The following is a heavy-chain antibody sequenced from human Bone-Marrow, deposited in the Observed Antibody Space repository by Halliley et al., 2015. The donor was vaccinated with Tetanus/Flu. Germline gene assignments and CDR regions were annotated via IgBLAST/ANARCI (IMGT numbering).Heavy chain of an antibody. CDR3: GRGVSTVITFDY. J-gene: IGHJ4*02. Sequence: QLVQSGAEVKKPGSSVKVSCKASGDSFRTYAFNWVRQAPGQGLEWMGRIIPVFGTTNYAQKFQGRVTITADESTRTAYMELSSLRSENTAVYYCGRGVSTVITFDYWGQGTLVTVSS. D-gene: IGHD1-20*01. CDR2: IIPVFGTT. V-gene: IGHV1-69*18. CDR1: GDSFRTYA.